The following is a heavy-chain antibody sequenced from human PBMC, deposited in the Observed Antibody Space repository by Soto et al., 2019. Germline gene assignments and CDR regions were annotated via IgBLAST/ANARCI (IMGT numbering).Heavy chain of an antibody. CDR3: ARDRRDGYKRYFDF. Sequence: ETLSLTCTVSGVSITSYFWSWIRQTPGKGLDWIGSISFSGATYNNPSLKGRAALSVDTSENHLSLTLNSVTSADTAVYFCARDRRDGYKRYFDFWGQGNQVNVS. D-gene: IGHD5-12*01. J-gene: IGHJ4*02. CDR2: ISFSGAT. CDR1: GVSITSYF. V-gene: IGHV4-59*01.